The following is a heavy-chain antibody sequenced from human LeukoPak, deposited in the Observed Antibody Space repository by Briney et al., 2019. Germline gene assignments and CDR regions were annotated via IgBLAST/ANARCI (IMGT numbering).Heavy chain of an antibody. Sequence: GGSLRLSCAASGFTFSSYWMHWVRQAPGKGLVWVSRINSDGSSTSYADSVKGRFTISRDNAKNTLYLQMNSLRAEDTAVYYCARDDIVVVPAATGHYYYYYYMDVWGKGTTVTVSS. D-gene: IGHD2-2*01. CDR1: GFTFSSYW. V-gene: IGHV3-74*01. CDR3: ARDDIVVVPAATGHYYYYYYMDV. CDR2: INSDGSST. J-gene: IGHJ6*03.